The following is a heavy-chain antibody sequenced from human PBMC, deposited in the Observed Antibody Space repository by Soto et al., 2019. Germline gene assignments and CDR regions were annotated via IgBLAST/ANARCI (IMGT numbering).Heavy chain of an antibody. Sequence: EVQLVESGGGLVKPGGSLRLSCAASGFTFNSPSMNWVRQAPGKGLEWVSSISSRSTYIYYIDSVKGRFTISRDNAKNSEYLQRNRLRAEDTAVYYCVRDPTGVSRGIDYMDFWGKGPTVTVSS. V-gene: IGHV3-21*01. J-gene: IGHJ6*03. CDR2: ISSRSTYI. D-gene: IGHD7-27*01. CDR3: VRDPTGVSRGIDYMDF. CDR1: GFTFNSPS.